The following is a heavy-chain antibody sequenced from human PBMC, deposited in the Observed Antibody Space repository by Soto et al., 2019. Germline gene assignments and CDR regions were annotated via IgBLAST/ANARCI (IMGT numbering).Heavy chain of an antibody. CDR1: GFSFSTYF. J-gene: IGHJ3*02. V-gene: IGHV3-33*01. D-gene: IGHD4-4*01. CDR3: ARDTTVITFHALDI. Sequence: QVQLVESGGGVVQPGRSLRLSCAASGFSFSTYFMHWARQAPGKGLEWAAVMYYDGSTKYYADSVKGRFTISRDNSKNMLYLQMNSLRAEDTAVYYCARDTTVITFHALDIWGQGTTVTVSP. CDR2: MYYDGSTK.